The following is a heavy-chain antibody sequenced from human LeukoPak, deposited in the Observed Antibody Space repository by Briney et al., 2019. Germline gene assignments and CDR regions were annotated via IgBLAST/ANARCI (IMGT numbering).Heavy chain of an antibody. CDR3: AREFSGSYGPFDY. Sequence: SETLSLTCAVYGGSFSGYYWSWIRQPPGKGLEWIGEINHSGSTNYNPSLKSRVTISVDTSKNHLSLKLRSVTAADTAVYYCAREFSGSYGPFDYWGQGTLVTVSS. J-gene: IGHJ4*02. D-gene: IGHD1-26*01. CDR2: INHSGST. CDR1: GGSFSGYY. V-gene: IGHV4-34*01.